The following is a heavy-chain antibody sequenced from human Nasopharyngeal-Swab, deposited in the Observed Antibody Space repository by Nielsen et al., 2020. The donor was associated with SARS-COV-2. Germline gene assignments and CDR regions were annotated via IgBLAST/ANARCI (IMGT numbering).Heavy chain of an antibody. Sequence: SETLSLTCSVSGGSMTSNNYYWGWIRQPPEKGLEWIGTIYYNGITYYNPSLKSRVTISLDTSKSQFSLKLTSVTAADTAVYYCARAIKIFGAVVGSFDPWGQGTLVTVSS. V-gene: IGHV4-39*07. J-gene: IGHJ5*02. CDR1: GGSMTSNNYY. CDR3: ARAIKIFGAVVGSFDP. CDR2: IYYNGIT. D-gene: IGHD3-3*01.